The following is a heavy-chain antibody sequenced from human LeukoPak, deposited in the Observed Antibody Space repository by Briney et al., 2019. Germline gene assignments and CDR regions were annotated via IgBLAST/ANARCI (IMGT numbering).Heavy chain of an antibody. CDR3: AREYDSSGYYYGY. CDR2: IIPIFGTA. D-gene: IGHD3-22*01. CDR1: GGTFSSYA. V-gene: IGHV1-69*05. J-gene: IGHJ4*02. Sequence: SVKVSCKXSGGTFSSYAISWVRQAPGQGLEWMGGIIPIFGTANYAQKFQGRVTITTDESTSTAYMELSSLRSEDTAVYYCAREYDSSGYYYGYWGQRTLVTVSS.